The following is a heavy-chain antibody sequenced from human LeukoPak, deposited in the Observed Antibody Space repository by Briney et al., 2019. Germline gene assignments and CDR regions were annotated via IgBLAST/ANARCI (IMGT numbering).Heavy chain of an antibody. CDR3: ARGSGRGYNRIYWYFDL. D-gene: IGHD5-24*01. Sequence: PSETLSLTCNVSGGSIRSDYWSWIRQPPGKGLEWIGYIYYSGSTNYNPSLKSRVTISVDTSKNQFSLKLSSVTAADTAVYYCARGSGRGYNRIYWYFDLWGRGTLVTVSS. V-gene: IGHV4-59*01. J-gene: IGHJ2*01. CDR2: IYYSGST. CDR1: GGSIRSDY.